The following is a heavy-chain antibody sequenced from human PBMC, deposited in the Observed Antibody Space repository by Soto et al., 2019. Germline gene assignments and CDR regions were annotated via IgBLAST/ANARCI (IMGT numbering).Heavy chain of an antibody. D-gene: IGHD5-12*01. CDR3: AMVDKYVTPTPQDV. CDR2: ISPYSGNT. J-gene: IGHJ6*02. CDR1: GYIFVNYG. Sequence: QVQLVQSGDEVRKPGSSVKVSCKASGYIFVNYGIAWVRQAPGQGLEWMGWISPYSGNTHYASKAQSRLTMTTDTSTSTAYMDLGSLTSGNTAVYYFAMVDKYVTPTPQDVWGQGTTVTVSS. V-gene: IGHV1-18*01.